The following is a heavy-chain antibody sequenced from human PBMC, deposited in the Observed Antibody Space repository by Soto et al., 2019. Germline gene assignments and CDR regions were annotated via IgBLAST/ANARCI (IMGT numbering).Heavy chain of an antibody. CDR2: IYWDDDK. J-gene: IGHJ4*01. Sequence: SGPTLVNPTQTLTLTCTFSGFSLSTSGVGVGWIRQPPGKALEWLALIYWDDDKRYSPSLKSRLTITKDTSKNQVVLTMTNMDPVDTATYYCAYSNPYYDFWSGYYYSDFDYWGHGTLVAV. CDR3: AYSNPYYDFWSGYYYSDFDY. D-gene: IGHD3-3*01. CDR1: GFSLSTSGVG. V-gene: IGHV2-5*02.